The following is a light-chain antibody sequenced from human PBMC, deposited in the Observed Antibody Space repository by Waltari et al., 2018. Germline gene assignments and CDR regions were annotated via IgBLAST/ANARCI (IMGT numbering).Light chain of an antibody. CDR2: ENN. Sequence: QSVLTQPPSVSAAPGQRVTIPCSGSTSNIGNNYVPWYQQLPGTAPKLLIYENNKRPSGISDRFSGSKSGTSATLGITGLQTGDEADYYCGTWDSSLTAGVFGGGTKLTVL. CDR1: TSNIGNNY. CDR3: GTWDSSLTAGV. J-gene: IGLJ2*01. V-gene: IGLV1-51*02.